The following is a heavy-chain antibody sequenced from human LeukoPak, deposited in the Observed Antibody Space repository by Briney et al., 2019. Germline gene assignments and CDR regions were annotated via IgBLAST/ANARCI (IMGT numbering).Heavy chain of an antibody. D-gene: IGHD3-22*01. V-gene: IGHV3-23*01. CDR1: GFTLSSYA. J-gene: IGHJ4*02. CDR2: ITGRAARP. Sequence: GGSLRLSCAASGFTLSSYAMRWVGQAPGKGRNWVSPITGRAARPYSADSVKGPFTISTDNSTLTLYLQMTSMRAEDTAVYYCGGGLNGYHDYWGQGTLVTVSS. CDR3: GGGLNGYHDY.